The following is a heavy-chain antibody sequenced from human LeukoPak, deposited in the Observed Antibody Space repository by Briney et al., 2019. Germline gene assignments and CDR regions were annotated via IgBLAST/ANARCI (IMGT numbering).Heavy chain of an antibody. CDR1: GGSISSSSYY. CDR3: ARGLGYSYGPLDY. J-gene: IGHJ4*02. V-gene: IGHV4-39*07. Sequence: SETLSLTCAVSGGSISSSSYYWGWIRQPPGKGLEWIGSIYYSGSTFYNPSLKSRVTISVDTSKNQFSLKLSSVTAADTAVYYCARGLGYSYGPLDYWGQGTLVTVSS. CDR2: IYYSGST. D-gene: IGHD5-18*01.